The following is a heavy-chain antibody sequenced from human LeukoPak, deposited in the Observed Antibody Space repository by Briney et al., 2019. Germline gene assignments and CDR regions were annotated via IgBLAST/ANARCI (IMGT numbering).Heavy chain of an antibody. CDR1: GFTFSNYG. CDR3: VKDNPLDY. J-gene: IGHJ4*02. V-gene: IGHV3-30*02. CDR2: IRYDGNNK. D-gene: IGHD1-14*01. Sequence: GGSLRLSCGASGFTFSNYGMLWVRQAPGKGLDWVAFIRYDGNNKLYADSVKGRFTISSDNSKNTLYLHINSLRAEGTAVYYCVKDNPLDYWGQGTLVIVSS.